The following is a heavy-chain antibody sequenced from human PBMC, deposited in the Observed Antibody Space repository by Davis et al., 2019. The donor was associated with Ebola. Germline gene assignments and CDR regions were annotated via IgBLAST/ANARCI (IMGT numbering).Heavy chain of an antibody. Sequence: SETLSLTCAVYGGSFSGYYWSWIRQPPGKGLEWIGEINHSGSTNYNPSLTSRVTISVDTSKNQFSLKLSSVTAADTAVYYCARGYANWFDPWGQGTLVTVSS. V-gene: IGHV4-34*01. CDR1: GGSFSGYY. CDR3: ARGYANWFDP. CDR2: INHSGST. J-gene: IGHJ5*02. D-gene: IGHD2-8*01.